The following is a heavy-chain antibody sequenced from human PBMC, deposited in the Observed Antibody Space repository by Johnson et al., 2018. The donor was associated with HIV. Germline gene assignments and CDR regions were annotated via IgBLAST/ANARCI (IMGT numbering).Heavy chain of an antibody. V-gene: IGHV3-15*01. J-gene: IGHJ3*02. CDR2: IRSKTAGGTI. D-gene: IGHD3-16*02. CDR1: GCTFSNAW. CDR3: STDHPTAPLFVMNAFDI. Sequence: VQLVESRGGLVKPGGSLRLSCAAPGCTFSNAWMNWVRPAPGKGLEWVCRIRSKTAGGTIEYAAPVNGRFTISRDDSKDTLYLQMNSLKIEDTAVYYCSTDHPTAPLFVMNAFDIWGQGTMVTVSS.